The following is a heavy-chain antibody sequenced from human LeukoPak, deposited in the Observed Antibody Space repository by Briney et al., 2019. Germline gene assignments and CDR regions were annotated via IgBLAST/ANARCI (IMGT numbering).Heavy chain of an antibody. V-gene: IGHV3-7*05. CDR3: ARDKSYGDSEDY. CDR2: IKQDGSEK. D-gene: IGHD4-17*01. Sequence: GGSLTLSCAASGFTFSNYWMSWVRQAPGKGLEWVANIKQDGSEKYYVDSVKGRFTISRDNAKNSLYLQMDSLRAEDTAVYYCARDKSYGDSEDYWGQGTLVTVSS. J-gene: IGHJ4*02. CDR1: GFTFSNYW.